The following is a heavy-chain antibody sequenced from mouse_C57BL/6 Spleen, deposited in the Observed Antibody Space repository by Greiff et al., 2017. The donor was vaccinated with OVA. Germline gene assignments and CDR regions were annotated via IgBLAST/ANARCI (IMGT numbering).Heavy chain of an antibody. J-gene: IGHJ3*01. CDR2: IYPGDGDT. CDR1: GYAFSSSW. CDR3: ARSEDYFAY. V-gene: IGHV1-82*01. Sequence: VQLQQSGPELVKPGASVKISCKASGYAFSSSWMNWVKQRPGKGLEWIGRIYPGDGDTNYNGKFKGKATLTADKSSSTAYMQLSSLTSEDSAVYFCARSEDYFAYWGQGTLVTVS. D-gene: IGHD2-4*01.